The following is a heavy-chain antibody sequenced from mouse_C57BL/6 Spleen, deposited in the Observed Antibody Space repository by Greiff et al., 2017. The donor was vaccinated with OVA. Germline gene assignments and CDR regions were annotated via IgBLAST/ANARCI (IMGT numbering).Heavy chain of an antibody. CDR2: IYWDADK. CDR3: ARRGTTVVDWYFVV. Sequence: QVTLKVSGPGILQSSQTLSLTCSFSGFSLSTSGMGVSWLRQPSGMGLEWLAHIYWDADKRYNTSLKSRPTISKDTSRNRVYLKITSVETADTATYYCARRGTTVVDWYFVVWGTGTTVTVSS. CDR1: GFSLSTSGMG. D-gene: IGHD1-1*01. V-gene: IGHV8-12*01. J-gene: IGHJ1*03.